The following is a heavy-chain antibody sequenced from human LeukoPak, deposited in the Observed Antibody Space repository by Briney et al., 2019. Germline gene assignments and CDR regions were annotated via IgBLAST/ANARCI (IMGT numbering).Heavy chain of an antibody. D-gene: IGHD6-13*01. J-gene: IGHJ4*02. CDR3: ARDRSGYSSSWYPSYFDY. V-gene: IGHV4-61*02. Sequence: SETLSLTCTVSGGSISSGSYFWSWVWQPAGKVLEWIGRIYTSGSTNYNPSLKSRVTISVDTSKNQFSLKLSSVTAADTAVYYCARDRSGYSSSWYPSYFDYWGQGTLVTVSS. CDR1: GGSISSGSYF. CDR2: IYTSGST.